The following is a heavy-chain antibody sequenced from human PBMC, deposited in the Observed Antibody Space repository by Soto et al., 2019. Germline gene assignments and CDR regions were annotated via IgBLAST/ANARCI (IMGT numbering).Heavy chain of an antibody. CDR2: INPSGGST. V-gene: IGHV1-46*01. Sequence: ASVKVSCKASGYTFTSYYMHWVRQAPGQGLEWMGIINPSGGSTSYAQKFQGRVTMTRDTSTSTVYMELSSLRSEDTAVYYCARGGMGYCSSTSCPAADWFDPWGQGTLVTVSS. D-gene: IGHD2-2*01. J-gene: IGHJ5*02. CDR1: GYTFTSYY. CDR3: ARGGMGYCSSTSCPAADWFDP.